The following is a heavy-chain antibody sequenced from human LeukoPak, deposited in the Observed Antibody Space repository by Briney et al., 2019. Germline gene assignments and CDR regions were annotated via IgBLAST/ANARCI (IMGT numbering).Heavy chain of an antibody. Sequence: SETLSLTCAVYGGSFSGYYWSWIRQPPGKGLEWIGEINHSGSTNYIPSLKSRVTISVDTSKNQFSLKLSSATAADTAVYYCASLHDYGDYLNWFDPWGQGTLVTVSS. CDR1: GGSFSGYY. V-gene: IGHV4-34*01. D-gene: IGHD4-17*01. CDR2: INHSGST. J-gene: IGHJ5*02. CDR3: ASLHDYGDYLNWFDP.